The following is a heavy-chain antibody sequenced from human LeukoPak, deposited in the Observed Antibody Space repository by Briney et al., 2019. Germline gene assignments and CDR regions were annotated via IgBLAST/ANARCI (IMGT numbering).Heavy chain of an antibody. J-gene: IGHJ6*03. D-gene: IGHD3-10*01. V-gene: IGHV4-4*02. Sequence: SGTLSLTCAVSGDSISSNNWWSWVRQPPGKGLEWIGEIYHSGSTNYNPSLKSRVTISVDTSKNQFSLKLSSVTAADTAVYYCASRAVSPYYYYYMDVWGKGTTVTISS. CDR3: ASRAVSPYYYYYMDV. CDR1: GDSISSNNW. CDR2: IYHSGST.